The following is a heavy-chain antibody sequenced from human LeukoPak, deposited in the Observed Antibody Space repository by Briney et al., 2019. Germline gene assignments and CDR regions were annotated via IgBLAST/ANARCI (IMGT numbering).Heavy chain of an antibody. CDR3: ARTGVDSTVANRFDP. CDR2: IYYSGST. J-gene: IGHJ5*02. V-gene: IGHV4-39*01. Sequence: PSETLSLTCTVSSGAISSSGYYWGWIRQPPGKGLEWIGCIYYSGSTFYNPSLKSRVTISVDRSKNQFSLKLTSVTAADTAVYYCARTGVDSTVANRFDPWSQGTLVTVSS. D-gene: IGHD4-23*01. CDR1: SGAISSSGYY.